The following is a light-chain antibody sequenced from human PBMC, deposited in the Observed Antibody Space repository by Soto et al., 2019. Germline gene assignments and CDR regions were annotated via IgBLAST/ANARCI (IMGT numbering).Light chain of an antibody. Sequence: QSVLTQPLSVSGAPGQRVIISCTGSSSNIGADYDVHWYQQLPGTAPKLLIYDNNNRPSGVPDRISGSKSGTSASLAITGLQAEDEADYYCQSYDRSLSGSVFGGGTKLTVL. V-gene: IGLV1-40*01. CDR3: QSYDRSLSGSV. CDR1: SSNIGADYD. J-gene: IGLJ2*01. CDR2: DNN.